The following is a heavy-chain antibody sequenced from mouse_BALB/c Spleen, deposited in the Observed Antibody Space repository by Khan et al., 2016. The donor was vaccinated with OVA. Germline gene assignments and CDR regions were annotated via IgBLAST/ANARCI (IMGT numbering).Heavy chain of an antibody. D-gene: IGHD2-3*01. CDR1: GYTFTDYA. CDR3: ARPAYDGYYDY. Sequence: VQLQQSGPELVRPGVSVKISCKGSGYTFTDYAIYWVKQSHAKSLEWIGLISTYSGNTNYSQKFKGKATMTVDKSSSTAYMELARLTSEDSAIYYCARPAYDGYYDYWGQGTTVTVSS. V-gene: IGHV1S137*01. J-gene: IGHJ2*01. CDR2: ISTYSGNT.